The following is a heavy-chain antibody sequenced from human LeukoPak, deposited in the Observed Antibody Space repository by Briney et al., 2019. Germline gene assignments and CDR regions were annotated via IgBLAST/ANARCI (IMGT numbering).Heavy chain of an antibody. CDR2: RSYEGINK. CDR3: AKDRGRHSYPTSGYYGIFHY. Sequence: GGALRLSFAASGLTFSTYGMHGVRPAPGKGLEGVAVRSYEGINKYYADTVKGRFTISRDNSKNTLYLQMNTLSVEDTAVYYCAKDRGRHSYPTSGYYGIFHYWGQGTLVTVSS. J-gene: IGHJ4*02. V-gene: IGHV3-30*18. D-gene: IGHD3-22*01. CDR1: GLTFSTYG.